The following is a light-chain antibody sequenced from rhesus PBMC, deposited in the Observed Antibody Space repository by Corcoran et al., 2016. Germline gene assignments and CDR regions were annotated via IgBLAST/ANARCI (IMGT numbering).Light chain of an antibody. V-gene: IGLV2-32*01. CDR1: SSDIGGYNY. CDR2: EVS. CDR3: CSYAGSYTYI. J-gene: IGLJ1*01. Sequence: QAALTQPRSVSGSPGQSVTISCTGTSSDIGGYNYVSWYQQHPGTAPILMIYEVSKRPSGVSDRFSGSKSGNTASLTISGLQAEDEADYYCCSYAGSYTYIFGAGTRLTVL.